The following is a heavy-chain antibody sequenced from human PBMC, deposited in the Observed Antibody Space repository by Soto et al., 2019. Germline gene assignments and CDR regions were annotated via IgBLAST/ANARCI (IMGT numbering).Heavy chain of an antibody. CDR2: INDDGIST. CDR3: TRGPRSTSTGTGAF. V-gene: IGHV3-74*01. D-gene: IGHD1-1*01. Sequence: EVQLVESGGGLVQPGGSLRLSCAASGFTFSMYWMHWVRQVPGKGPEWVSRINDDGISTNYADSVKGRFTISRDNANNTLYLQMNALRVEDTAVYYCTRGPRSTSTGTGAFWGQGTLVTVSS. CDR1: GFTFSMYW. J-gene: IGHJ4*02.